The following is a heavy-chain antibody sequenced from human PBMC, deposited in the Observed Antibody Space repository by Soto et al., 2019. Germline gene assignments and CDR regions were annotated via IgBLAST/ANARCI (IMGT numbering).Heavy chain of an antibody. V-gene: IGHV3-48*02. CDR1: GFTFSTYS. CDR3: ARDNGIAGSFDP. Sequence: EMQLVESGGGLVQPGGSLSLSCAASGFTFSTYSMNWVRQAPGKGLEWISYITSSSTTIFYADSVKGRFTISRDNAKNSLYLQMNSLRDEDTSVYYCARDNGIAGSFDPWGQGTLVTVSS. CDR2: ITSSSTTI. J-gene: IGHJ5*02. D-gene: IGHD6-13*01.